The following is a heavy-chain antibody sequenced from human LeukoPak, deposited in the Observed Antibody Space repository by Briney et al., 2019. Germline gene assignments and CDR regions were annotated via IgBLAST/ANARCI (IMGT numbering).Heavy chain of an antibody. CDR2: ISGSGGST. V-gene: IGHV3-23*01. D-gene: IGHD3-10*01. CDR3: AKGKVSDS. J-gene: IGHJ4*02. Sequence: PGGSLRLSCAASGFTFSSYAMSWVRQTPGKGLEWVSAISGSGGSTYYADSVEGRFTISRDNSNNALYLQMNSLRAEDTAVYYCAKGKVSDSWGQGTLVTVSS. CDR1: GFTFSSYA.